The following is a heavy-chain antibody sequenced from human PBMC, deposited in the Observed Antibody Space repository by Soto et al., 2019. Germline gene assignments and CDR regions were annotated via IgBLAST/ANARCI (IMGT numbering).Heavy chain of an antibody. Sequence: SETLSLTCAVYGGSFSGYYWSWIRQPPGKGLEWIGEINHSGSTNYNPSLKSRVTISVDTSKKQFSLKLSSVTAADTAVYYCASFPTAFSAFDIWGQGTMVTVSS. D-gene: IGHD2-21*02. CDR3: ASFPTAFSAFDI. J-gene: IGHJ3*02. CDR2: INHSGST. CDR1: GGSFSGYY. V-gene: IGHV4-34*09.